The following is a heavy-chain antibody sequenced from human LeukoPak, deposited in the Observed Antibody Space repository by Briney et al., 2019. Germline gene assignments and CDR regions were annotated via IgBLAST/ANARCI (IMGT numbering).Heavy chain of an antibody. V-gene: IGHV3-11*06. Sequence: GGSLRLSCAASGFTFSDYYMSWIRQAPGKGLEWVSYISSSSSYTNYADSVKGRFTISRDNAKNSLYLQMNSLSAEDTAVYYCARDRDCSGGSCYSVGFDYWGQGTLVTVSS. J-gene: IGHJ4*02. CDR3: ARDRDCSGGSCYSVGFDY. D-gene: IGHD2-15*01. CDR2: ISSSSSYT. CDR1: GFTFSDYY.